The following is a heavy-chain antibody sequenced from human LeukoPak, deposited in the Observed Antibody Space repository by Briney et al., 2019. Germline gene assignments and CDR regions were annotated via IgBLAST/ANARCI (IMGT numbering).Heavy chain of an antibody. CDR2: ISATGGTT. D-gene: IGHD5-24*01. CDR1: GFTFSTYA. CDR3: ARGKMTAFLDWFDP. Sequence: PGGSLRLSCAASGFTFSTYAMTWVRQAPGKGLEWVSAISATGGTTYYADSVKGRFTTSRDNSKNTLYLQLNTLRAEDTAKYYCARGKMTAFLDWFDPWGQGTLVTVSS. V-gene: IGHV3-23*01. J-gene: IGHJ5*02.